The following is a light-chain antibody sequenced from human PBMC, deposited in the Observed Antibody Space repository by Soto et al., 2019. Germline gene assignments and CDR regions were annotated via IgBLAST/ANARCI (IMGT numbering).Light chain of an antibody. CDR1: SSNIGTYNL. CDR2: EGS. V-gene: IGLV2-23*01. Sequence: QSALTQPASVSGSPGQSITISCTGTSSNIGTYNLVSWYQQHPGKAPKLMIYEGSKRPSGVSNRFSGSRSGYTASLTISGLQAEDEADYYCCSFALGSTSVFGGWTKLTVL. CDR3: CSFALGSTSV. J-gene: IGLJ3*02.